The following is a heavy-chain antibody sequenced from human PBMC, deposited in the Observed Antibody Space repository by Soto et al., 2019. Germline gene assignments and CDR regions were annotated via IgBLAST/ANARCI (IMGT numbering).Heavy chain of an antibody. D-gene: IGHD6-19*01. J-gene: IGHJ4*02. Sequence: SETLSLTCAVSGGSFSDYSWSWIRQPPGEGLEWIGEVDHTGSARYNPSLKSRVIMSADTSRGQFSLRLTSVTAADTALYFCARQWLLYFDYWGQGTRVTVS. CDR1: GGSFSDYS. CDR3: ARQWLLYFDY. CDR2: VDHTGSA. V-gene: IGHV4-34*01.